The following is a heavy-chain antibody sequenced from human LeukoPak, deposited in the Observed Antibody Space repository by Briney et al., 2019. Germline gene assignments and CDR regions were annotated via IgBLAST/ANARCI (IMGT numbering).Heavy chain of an antibody. CDR2: ISYDGSNK. CDR3: AGGGSYSNY. CDR1: GFTFSSYA. D-gene: IGHD1-26*01. V-gene: IGHV3-30-3*01. J-gene: IGHJ4*02. Sequence: PGRSLRLSCAASGFTFSSYAMHWVRQAPGKGLEWVAVISYDGSNKYYADSVKGRFTISRDNSKNTLYLQMNSLRAEGTAVYYCAGGGSYSNYWGQGTLVTVSS.